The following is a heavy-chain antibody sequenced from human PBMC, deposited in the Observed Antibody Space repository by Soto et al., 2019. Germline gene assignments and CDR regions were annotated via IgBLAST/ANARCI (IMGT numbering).Heavy chain of an antibody. CDR2: INTDASST. D-gene: IGHD2-21*01. CDR1: GFTFSTHW. J-gene: IGHJ4*02. Sequence: EVQLVESGGNLVQPGGSLRLSCAASGFTFSTHWIHWVRQTPGKGLVWVSRINTDASSTNYGDSVKGQFTVSRDNARNTVYLQMNSLRLEDTAVYYCARGQKGDYYVVNWGQGTLVTVSS. CDR3: ARGQKGDYYVVN. V-gene: IGHV3-74*01.